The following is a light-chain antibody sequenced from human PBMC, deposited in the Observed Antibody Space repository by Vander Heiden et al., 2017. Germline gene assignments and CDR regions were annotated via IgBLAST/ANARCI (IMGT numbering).Light chain of an antibody. CDR1: SSDVGGYNY. CDR2: DVS. CDR3: SSYTSSSTLDV. Sequence: QSALTQPASVSGSPGQSSAISCTGPSSDVGGYNYVSCYQQHPGKAPKLMIYDVSNRPSGVANRFSGSKSGNTASLTIAGLQAEDEADYYCSSYTSSSTLDVFGTGTKFTVL. J-gene: IGLJ1*01. V-gene: IGLV2-14*01.